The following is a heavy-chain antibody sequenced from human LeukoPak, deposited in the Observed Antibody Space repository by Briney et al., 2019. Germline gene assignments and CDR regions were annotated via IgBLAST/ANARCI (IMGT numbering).Heavy chain of an antibody. CDR3: ARLGSSWSSDY. Sequence: GGSLRLSCAASGSTFSIYWMSWVRQAPGKGLEWVALIWYDGRKEYYADSVKGRFTISRDDSRNTLYLQMNGLRAEDTAVYYCARLGSSWSSDYWGQGTLVTVSS. V-gene: IGHV3-33*08. J-gene: IGHJ4*02. D-gene: IGHD6-13*01. CDR2: IWYDGRKE. CDR1: GSTFSIYW.